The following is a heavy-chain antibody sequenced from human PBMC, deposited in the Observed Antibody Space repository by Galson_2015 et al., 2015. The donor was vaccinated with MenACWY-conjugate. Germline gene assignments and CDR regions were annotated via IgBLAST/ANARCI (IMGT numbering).Heavy chain of an antibody. CDR1: GYTFTSYG. D-gene: IGHD3-22*01. CDR3: AVPLVGSSGYYGYYYGMDV. Sequence: SVKVSCKASGYTFTSYGISWVRQAPGQGLEWMGWISAYNGNTNYAQKLQGRVTMTTDTSTSTAYMELRSLRSDDTAVYYCAVPLVGSSGYYGYYYGMDVWGQGTTVTVSS. J-gene: IGHJ6*02. CDR2: ISAYNGNT. V-gene: IGHV1-18*01.